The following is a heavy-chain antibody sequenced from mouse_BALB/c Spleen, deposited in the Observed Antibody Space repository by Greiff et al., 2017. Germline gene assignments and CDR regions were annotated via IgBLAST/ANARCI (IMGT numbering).Heavy chain of an antibody. CDR3: AAYYGSNYWYFDV. CDR2: IYPGNSDT. V-gene: IGHV1-5*01. D-gene: IGHD1-1*01. J-gene: IGHJ1*01. Sequence: EVKLVESGTVLARPGASVKMSCKASGYTFTSYWMHWVKQRPGQGLEWIGAIYPGNSDTSYNQKFKGKAKLTAVTSTSTAYMELSSLTNEDSAVYYCAAYYGSNYWYFDVWGAGTTVTVSS. CDR1: GYTFTSYW.